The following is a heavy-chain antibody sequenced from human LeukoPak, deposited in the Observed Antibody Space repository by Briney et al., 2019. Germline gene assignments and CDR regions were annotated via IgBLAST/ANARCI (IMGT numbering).Heavy chain of an antibody. CDR1: GFTFSSYW. D-gene: IGHD3-3*01. CDR3: ARDGDFWSGYYTHHYYYYMDV. Sequence: GGSLRLSCAASGFTFSSYWMSWVRQAPGEGLEWVANIKQDGSEKYYVDSVKGRFTISRDNAKNSLYLQMNSLRAEDTAVYYCARDGDFWSGYYTHHYYYYMDVWGKGTTVTVSS. J-gene: IGHJ6*03. V-gene: IGHV3-7*01. CDR2: IKQDGSEK.